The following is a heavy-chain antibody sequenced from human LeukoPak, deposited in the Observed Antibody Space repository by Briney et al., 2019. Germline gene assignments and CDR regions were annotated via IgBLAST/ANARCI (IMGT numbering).Heavy chain of an antibody. CDR2: IYHSGST. Sequence: PSGTLSLTCAVYGGSISSSNWWSWVRQPPGKGLEWIGEIYHSGSTNYNPSLKSRVTISVDKSKNQFSLKLSSVTAADTAVYYCARVWSGYYFVVITDYYYYMDVWGKGTTVTVSS. V-gene: IGHV4-4*02. CDR3: ARVWSGYYFVVITDYYYYMDV. CDR1: GGSISSSNW. J-gene: IGHJ6*03. D-gene: IGHD3-3*01.